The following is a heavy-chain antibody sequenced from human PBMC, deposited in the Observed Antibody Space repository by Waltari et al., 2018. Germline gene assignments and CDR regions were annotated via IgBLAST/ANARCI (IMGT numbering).Heavy chain of an antibody. J-gene: IGHJ5*02. CDR1: GGSFSGFY. V-gene: IGHV4-34*01. CDR2: INNSGST. D-gene: IGHD3-10*01. CDR3: ARGRGYSVVVRGVDTGFCWFDP. Sequence: QVQLQQWGAGLFSPSETLSLTCRVSGGSFSGFYRTLLRQPPGKGLEWIGEINNSGSTNYNPSLKSRVTISIDTPRNQFSLKLSSVTAADTAVYYCARGRGYSVVVRGVDTGFCWFDPWGQGTLVTVSS.